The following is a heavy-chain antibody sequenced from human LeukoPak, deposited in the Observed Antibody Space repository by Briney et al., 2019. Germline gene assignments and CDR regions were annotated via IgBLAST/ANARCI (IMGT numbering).Heavy chain of an antibody. D-gene: IGHD3-3*01. CDR2: ISHSGTT. CDR3: ARVSIFGTTIDAFDI. J-gene: IGHJ3*02. Sequence: SDTLSLTCTVSNYSISSSYYWGWIRQPPGKGLEWIGSISHSGTTYYNPSLKSRVTISVDTSKIHFSLNLSSVTAAGTAVYYCARVSIFGTTIDAFDIWGQGTMVTASS. CDR1: NYSISSSYY. V-gene: IGHV4-38-2*02.